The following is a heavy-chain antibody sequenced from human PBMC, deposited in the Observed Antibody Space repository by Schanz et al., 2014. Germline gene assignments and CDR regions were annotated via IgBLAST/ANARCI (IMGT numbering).Heavy chain of an antibody. D-gene: IGHD2-21*01. CDR1: GFTFSSYA. Sequence: QVQLVESGGGVVQPGRSLRLSCAASGFTFSSYALHWVRQAPGKGLEWVSRINWSDGGSTGYADSVRGRFTISRDNAKNSLYLQMNSLRPEDTAVYYCARDGYSVVVISPTESFDIWGQGTMVTMSP. V-gene: IGHV3-NL1*01. J-gene: IGHJ3*02. CDR3: ARDGYSVVVISPTESFDI. CDR2: INWSDGGST.